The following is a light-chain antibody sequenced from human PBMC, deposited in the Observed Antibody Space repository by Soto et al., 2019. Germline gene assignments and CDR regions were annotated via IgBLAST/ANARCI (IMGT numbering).Light chain of an antibody. J-gene: IGKJ2*01. CDR1: QSVSSSY. V-gene: IGKV3-20*01. Sequence: EIVLTQSPGTLSLSPGERATLSCRASQSVSSSYLAWYQQKPGEAPRLLIYGASSRATGIPDRFSGSGSGTHFTRPLSRLEPEDFAVDYGQQYGSSPRTFGQGTKLQMK. CDR2: GAS. CDR3: QQYGSSPRT.